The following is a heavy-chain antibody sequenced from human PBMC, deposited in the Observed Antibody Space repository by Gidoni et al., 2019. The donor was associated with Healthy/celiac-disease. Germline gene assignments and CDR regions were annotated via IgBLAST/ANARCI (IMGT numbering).Heavy chain of an antibody. D-gene: IGHD1-26*01. CDR3: AREPSGVGATYYFDY. J-gene: IGHJ4*02. CDR2: IWYDGSNK. CDR1: GFTFSSYG. V-gene: IGHV3-33*01. Sequence: VQLVESGGGVVQPGRSLSLSCAASGFTFSSYGMPWVRQVPGKGLEWVAVIWYDGSNKYYADSVKGRFTISRDNSKNTLYLQMNSLRAEDTAVYYCAREPSGVGATYYFDYWGQGTLVTVSS.